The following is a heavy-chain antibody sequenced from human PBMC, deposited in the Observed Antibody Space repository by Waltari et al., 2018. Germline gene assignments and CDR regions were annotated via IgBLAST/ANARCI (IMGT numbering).Heavy chain of an antibody. CDR2: IYSMGST. CDR3: ARGPGGGFGVVYFDY. J-gene: IGHJ4*02. D-gene: IGHD3-3*01. CDR1: GGSISSGGYY. V-gene: IGHV4-31*03. Sequence: QVQLQESGPGLVKPSQTLSLTCTVSGGSISSGGYYWSWIRQHQGKGLEWIGYIYSMGSTYYSPSLKSRVTISVDTSKNHFSLKLSSVTAADTAVYYCARGPGGGFGVVYFDYWGQGTLVTVSS.